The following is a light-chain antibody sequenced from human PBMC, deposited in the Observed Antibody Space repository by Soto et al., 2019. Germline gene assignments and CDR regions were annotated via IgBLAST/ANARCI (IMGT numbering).Light chain of an antibody. V-gene: IGKV3-20*01. Sequence: DIVLTPSPGTLSLSPGERSTLSCISIQTVSSSSLAWYQQKPGQAPRLLIYGASSRATGIPDRFSGSGSGTDFTLTISRLEPEDFAVYYCQQYGSSPPLSCGGGTKGDIK. CDR1: QTVSSSS. CDR2: GAS. J-gene: IGKJ4*01. CDR3: QQYGSSPPLS.